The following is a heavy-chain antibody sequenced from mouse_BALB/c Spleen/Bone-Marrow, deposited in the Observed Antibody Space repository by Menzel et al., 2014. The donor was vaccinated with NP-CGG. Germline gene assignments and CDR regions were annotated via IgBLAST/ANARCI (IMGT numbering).Heavy chain of an antibody. CDR3: ARKLGPSYAMDY. CDR2: INPGSGAT. D-gene: IGHD4-1*01. CDR1: GYAFTNYL. J-gene: IGHJ4*01. V-gene: IGHV1-54*01. Sequence: QVQLQQSGADLVRPGTSVKVSCKASGYAFTNYLIEWVKHRPGQGLEWIGVINPGSGATNYNEKFKGKATLTADKSSSTAYMQLSSLTSDDSAVYFCARKLGPSYAMDYWGQGTSVTVSS.